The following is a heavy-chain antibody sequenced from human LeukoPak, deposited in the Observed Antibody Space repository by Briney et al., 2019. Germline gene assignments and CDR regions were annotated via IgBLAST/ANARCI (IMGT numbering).Heavy chain of an antibody. Sequence: SQTLSLTCTVSGGSISSGGYYWSWIRQPPGKGLEWIGYIYHSGSTYYNPSLKSRVTISVDRSKNQFSLKLSSVTATDTAVYYCARDYGSGYDSLFHFDYWGQGTLVTVSS. D-gene: IGHD5-12*01. J-gene: IGHJ4*02. CDR3: ARDYGSGYDSLFHFDY. CDR2: IYHSGST. V-gene: IGHV4-30-2*01. CDR1: GGSISSGGYY.